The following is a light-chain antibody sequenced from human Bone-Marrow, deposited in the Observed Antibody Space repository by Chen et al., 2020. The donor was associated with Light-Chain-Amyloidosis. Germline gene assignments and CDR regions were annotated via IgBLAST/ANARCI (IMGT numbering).Light chain of an antibody. CDR2: GTF. Sequence: NVLTQSPGTLSLSPGERATVSSRASQSVSSNYLTWYQQKPGQAPRLLIFGTFLRATGILDRFSGSGCGTDVTLTITRLEPEDFAVYYCQRDGITFGGGTKVEI. J-gene: IGKJ4*01. CDR1: QSVSSNY. CDR3: QRDGIT. V-gene: IGKV3-20*01.